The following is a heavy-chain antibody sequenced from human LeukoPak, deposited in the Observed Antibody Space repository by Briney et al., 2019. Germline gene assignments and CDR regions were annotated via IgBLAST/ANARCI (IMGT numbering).Heavy chain of an antibody. J-gene: IGHJ4*02. D-gene: IGHD4-23*01. V-gene: IGHV3-74*01. Sequence: GGSLRLSCAASGFTFSDYWIHWVRQAPGKGLVWVSRINTDGSITNYADSVKGRFSISRDNAKNTLYLQMNSLRVEDTAVYYCARGRPHGNDYWGQGTLVTVSS. CDR3: ARGRPHGNDY. CDR2: INTDGSIT. CDR1: GFTFSDYW.